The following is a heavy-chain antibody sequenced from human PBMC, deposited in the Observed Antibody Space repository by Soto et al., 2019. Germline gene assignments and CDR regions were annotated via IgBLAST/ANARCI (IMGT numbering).Heavy chain of an antibody. CDR2: LYNSGNT. Sequence: SETLSLTCTVSGGSISSYYWSWIRQPAGKGLEWIGRLYNSGNTNYNPSLKSRVIMSAETSKSQFSLKLSSVTAADTAVYYCARDGSDSYGLDVWGQGTTVTVSS. V-gene: IGHV4-4*07. CDR3: ARDGSDSYGLDV. J-gene: IGHJ6*02. CDR1: GGSISSYY. D-gene: IGHD6-25*01.